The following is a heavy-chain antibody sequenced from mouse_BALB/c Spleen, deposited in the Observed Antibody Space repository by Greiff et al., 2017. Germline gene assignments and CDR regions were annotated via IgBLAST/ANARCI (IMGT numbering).Heavy chain of an antibody. CDR2: ISSGGSYT. CDR3: ARHEYGNSWFAY. V-gene: IGHV5-6*01. D-gene: IGHD2-10*02. CDR1: GFTFSSYG. Sequence: EVKLVESGGDLVKPGGSLKLSCAASGFTFSSYGMSWVRQTPDKRLEWVATISSGGSYTYYPDSVKGRFTISRDNAKNTLYLQMSSLKSEDTAMYYCARHEYGNSWFAYWGQGTLVTVSA. J-gene: IGHJ3*01.